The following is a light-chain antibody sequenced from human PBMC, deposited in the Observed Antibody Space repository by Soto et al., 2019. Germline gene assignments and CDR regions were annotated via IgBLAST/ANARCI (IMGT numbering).Light chain of an antibody. CDR1: QSVSSSY. V-gene: IGKV3-20*01. J-gene: IGKJ1*01. CDR3: QQYNNWPPWT. Sequence: EIVLAQSPGTLSLSPGERATLSCRASQSVSSSYLACYQHKPGQATSLLIYGASSRATGIPDRFSGSGSGTDFTLTISRLEPEDFAVYYCQQYNNWPPWTFGQGTKVDIK. CDR2: GAS.